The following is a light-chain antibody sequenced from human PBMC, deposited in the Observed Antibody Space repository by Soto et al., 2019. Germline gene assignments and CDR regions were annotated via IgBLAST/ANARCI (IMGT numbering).Light chain of an antibody. Sequence: DIQMTQSPSTLSASVGDRVTITCRASQTISSWLAWYQQKPGKAPKLLIYKASTLKSGVPSRFSGSGSGTEFTLTISSLQPDDFATYYCQQSNSYSEAFGQGTKVELK. CDR3: QQSNSYSEA. CDR2: KAS. CDR1: QTISSW. J-gene: IGKJ1*01. V-gene: IGKV1-5*03.